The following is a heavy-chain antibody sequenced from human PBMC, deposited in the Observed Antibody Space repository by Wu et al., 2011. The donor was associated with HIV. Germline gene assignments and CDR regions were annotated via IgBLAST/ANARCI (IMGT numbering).Heavy chain of an antibody. Sequence: QVQLVQSGAEVKKPGSSVKVSCEASGGTLNNYAISWVRQAPGQGLEWMGGILPLFDVPSYAQKFQGRVTITSDTSTSTVYMEMKSLTSEDTAVYYCASSAGPIVVELALIGGYYYYMDVWGKGTTVTVSS. V-gene: IGHV1-69*14. CDR3: ASSAGPIVVELALIGGYYYYMDV. CDR2: ILPLFDVP. CDR1: GGTLNNYA. D-gene: IGHD2-2*01. J-gene: IGHJ6*03.